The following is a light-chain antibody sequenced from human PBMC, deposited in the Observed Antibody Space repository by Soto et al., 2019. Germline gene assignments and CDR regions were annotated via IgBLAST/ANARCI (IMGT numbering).Light chain of an antibody. Sequence: TVMTQSPATLSMSPGDRAALSCRASLNVATNMAWYQQKPGQAPRLLIYGASIRATGVPARFTGSGSGTEFTLTINNPPSEDFAVYYCHQYNTGLRTFGRGTRVEV. CDR2: GAS. V-gene: IGKV3-15*01. J-gene: IGKJ1*01. CDR3: HQYNTGLRT. CDR1: LNVATN.